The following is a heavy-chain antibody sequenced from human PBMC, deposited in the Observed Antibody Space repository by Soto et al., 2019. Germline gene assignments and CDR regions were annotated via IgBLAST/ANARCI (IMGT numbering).Heavy chain of an antibody. CDR1: GFTFSSYG. J-gene: IGHJ4*02. Sequence: GGSLRLSCAASGFTFSSYGMHWVRQAPGKGLEWVAVISYDGSNKYYADSVKGRFTISRDNSKNTLYLQMNSLRAEDTAVYYCAKRGSRYYYDSSGPGYWGQGTLVTVS. CDR3: AKRGSRYYYDSSGPGY. V-gene: IGHV3-30*18. D-gene: IGHD3-22*01. CDR2: ISYDGSNK.